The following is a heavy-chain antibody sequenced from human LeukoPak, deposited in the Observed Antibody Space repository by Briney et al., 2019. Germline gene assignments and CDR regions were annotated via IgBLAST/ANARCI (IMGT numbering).Heavy chain of an antibody. CDR3: ARAPVQSPVDY. CDR2: INHSGST. J-gene: IGHJ4*02. D-gene: IGHD1-1*01. Sequence: PSETLSLTCAVYGGSFSGYYWSWIRQPPGKGLEWIGEINHSGSTNYNPSLKGRVTISVDTSKNQFSLKLSSVTAADTAVYYCARAPVQSPVDYWGQGTLVTVSS. CDR1: GGSFSGYY. V-gene: IGHV4-34*01.